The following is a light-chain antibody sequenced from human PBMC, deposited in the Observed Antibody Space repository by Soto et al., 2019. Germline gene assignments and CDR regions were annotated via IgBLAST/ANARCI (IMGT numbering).Light chain of an antibody. J-gene: IGKJ1*01. CDR2: GAS. Sequence: EIVLTQSPGTLSLSKGERATLSCRASQSVSSSYLAWYQQKPGQAPRLLIYGASSRATGIPDRFSGSGSGTDFTLTISRLESEDFAVYYCQQYGSSPTWTFGQGTKV. CDR1: QSVSSSY. V-gene: IGKV3-20*01. CDR3: QQYGSSPTWT.